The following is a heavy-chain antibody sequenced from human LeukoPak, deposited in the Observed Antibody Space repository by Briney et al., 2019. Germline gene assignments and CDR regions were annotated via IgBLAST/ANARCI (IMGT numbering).Heavy chain of an antibody. CDR2: INPNSGGT. J-gene: IGHJ5*02. D-gene: IGHD2-2*01. Sequence: ASVKVSCKASGYTFTGYYMHWVRQAPGQGLEWMGWINPNSGGTNYAQKFQGRVTMTRETSISTAYRELSRLRSDDTAAYYCARDIGYCSSTSCYPWFDPWGQGTLVTVSS. CDR3: ARDIGYCSSTSCYPWFDP. V-gene: IGHV1-2*02. CDR1: GYTFTGYY.